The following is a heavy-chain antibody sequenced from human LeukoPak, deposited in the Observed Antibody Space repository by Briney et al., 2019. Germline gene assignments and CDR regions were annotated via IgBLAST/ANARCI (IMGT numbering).Heavy chain of an antibody. CDR1: GFTFSSYA. D-gene: IGHD6-19*01. V-gene: IGHV3-30*04. Sequence: GGSLRLSCAASGFTFSSYAMHWVRQAPGKGLEWVAVISYDGSNKYYADSVKGRFTISRDNSKNTLYLQMNSLRAEDTAVYYCARDRGSSGHKPYDYWGQGTLVTVSS. J-gene: IGHJ4*02. CDR2: ISYDGSNK. CDR3: ARDRGSSGHKPYDY.